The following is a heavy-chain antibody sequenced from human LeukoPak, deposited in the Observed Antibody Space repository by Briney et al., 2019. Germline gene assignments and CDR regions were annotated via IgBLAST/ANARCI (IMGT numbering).Heavy chain of an antibody. J-gene: IGHJ4*02. CDR3: AGVNRGKPLMITFGGAKKYYFDY. Sequence: SETLSLTCTVSGGSISSSSYYWGWIRQPPGKGLEWIGSIYYSGSTYCNPSLKSRVTISVDTSKNQFSLKLSSVTAADTAVYYCAGVNRGKPLMITFGGAKKYYFDYWGQGTLVTVSS. CDR1: GGSISSSSYY. CDR2: IYYSGST. D-gene: IGHD3-16*01. V-gene: IGHV4-39*07.